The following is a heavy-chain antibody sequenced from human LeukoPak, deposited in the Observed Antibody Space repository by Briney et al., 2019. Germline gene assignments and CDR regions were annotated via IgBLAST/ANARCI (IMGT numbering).Heavy chain of an antibody. J-gene: IGHJ4*02. CDR3: ARGTMTAVTYYFDY. CDR1: GGSFSGYY. V-gene: IGHV4-34*01. Sequence: SETLSLTCAVYGGSFSGYYWSWIRQPPGKGLEWIGEINHSGSTNYNPSLKSRVTISVDTSKNQFSLKLSSVTAADTAVYYCARGTMTAVTYYFDYWGQGTLVTVSS. D-gene: IGHD4-17*01. CDR2: INHSGST.